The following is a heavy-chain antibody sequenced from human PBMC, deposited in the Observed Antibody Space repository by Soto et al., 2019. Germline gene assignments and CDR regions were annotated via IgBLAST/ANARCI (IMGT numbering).Heavy chain of an antibody. CDR2: TYYRSKWYN. CDR1: GDSVSSNSAA. CDR3: ASGGRSSTIMYGMDV. J-gene: IGHJ6*02. V-gene: IGHV6-1*01. D-gene: IGHD2-2*01. Sequence: QALSRTSAISGDSVSSNSAAWNLIRHSPSRGLEWLGRTYYRSKWYNDYAVSVKSRITINPDTSKNQFSLQLNSVTPEDTAVYYCASGGRSSTIMYGMDVWGQGTTVTVSS.